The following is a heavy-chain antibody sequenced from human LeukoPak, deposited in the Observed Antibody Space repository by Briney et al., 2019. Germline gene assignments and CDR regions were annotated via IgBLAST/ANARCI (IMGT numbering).Heavy chain of an antibody. D-gene: IGHD6-13*01. CDR2: INANSGGT. V-gene: IGHV1-2*02. CDR3: ARGGSSWYREFDY. J-gene: IGHJ4*02. Sequence: ASVTVSCKASGYTFTGYYMHWVRQAPGQGREWMGWINANSGGTNSAQKFQGRVTMSRDTSISTAYMELSRLRSDDTAVYHCARGGSSWYREFDYWGQGTLVTVSS. CDR1: GYTFTGYY.